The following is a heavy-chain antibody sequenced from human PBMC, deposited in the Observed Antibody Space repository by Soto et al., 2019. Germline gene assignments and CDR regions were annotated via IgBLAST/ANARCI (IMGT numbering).Heavy chain of an antibody. D-gene: IGHD2-2*01. V-gene: IGHV1-69*13. CDR3: AIERSNNHIPGY. CDR2: IIPIFGTA. Sequence: SVKVSCKASGGTFSSYAISWVRQAPGQGLEWMGGIIPIFGTANYAQKFQGRVTITADESTSTAYMELSSLRSEDTAVYYCAIERSNNHIPGYWGQLTLVTVSS. J-gene: IGHJ4*02. CDR1: GGTFSSYA.